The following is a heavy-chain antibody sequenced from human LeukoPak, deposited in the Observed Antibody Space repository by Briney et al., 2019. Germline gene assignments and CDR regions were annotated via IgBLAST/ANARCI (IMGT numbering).Heavy chain of an antibody. Sequence: GGSLRLSCAASGFTFSTYAMHWVRQAPGKGLEWVAVISYDGSNKYYADSVKGRFTISRDNSKTTLYLQMNSLRAEDTAVYYCARALDEGARFNYWGQGPLVTVSS. D-gene: IGHD3-16*01. CDR1: GFTFSTYA. V-gene: IGHV3-30-3*01. CDR3: ARALDEGARFNY. J-gene: IGHJ4*02. CDR2: ISYDGSNK.